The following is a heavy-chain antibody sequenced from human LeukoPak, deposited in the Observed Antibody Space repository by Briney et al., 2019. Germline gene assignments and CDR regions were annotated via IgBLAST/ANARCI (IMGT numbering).Heavy chain of an antibody. CDR1: GFAFSDFW. CDR2: IRHDENAK. J-gene: IGHJ4*02. Sequence: GGSLRLSWAASGFAFSDFWMSWVRQAPGKGLEWVANIRHDENAKNYVPSVRGRFTISRDNAKNSLYLQINSLTVEDTAVYYCATSHDSAGNDWGQGTLVTVSS. CDR3: ATSHDSAGND. D-gene: IGHD2-15*01. V-gene: IGHV3-7*01.